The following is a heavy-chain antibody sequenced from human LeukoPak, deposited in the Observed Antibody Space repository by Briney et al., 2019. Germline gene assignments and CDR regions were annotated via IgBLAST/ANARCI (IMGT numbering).Heavy chain of an antibody. CDR3: AKFEAGSDAFDI. CDR1: GFTSSTYA. V-gene: IGHV3-23*01. D-gene: IGHD6-19*01. CDR2: ISGSGRT. Sequence: GGSLRLSCAASGFTSSTYAMSWVRQAPGKGLEWVSNISGSGRTYYADSVKGWFTISEDNFKNTLYLQMNSLRVEDTAIYYCAKFEAGSDAFDIWGQGTMVTVSS. J-gene: IGHJ3*02.